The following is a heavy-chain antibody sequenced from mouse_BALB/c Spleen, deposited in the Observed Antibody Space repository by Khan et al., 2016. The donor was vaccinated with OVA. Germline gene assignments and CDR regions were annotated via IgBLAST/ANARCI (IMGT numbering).Heavy chain of an antibody. D-gene: IGHD1-1*01. CDR2: ISGDSNTT. Sequence: EVQLVESGGDLVQPGGSRKLSCAASGFTFSSYGMHWVRQAPEKGLEWVAYISGDSNTTYYADTVKGRFTISRDNPRNTLFLQMTSLMSEDTAMYYCATSYFYGYDFDYWGQGTTLTVSS. CDR1: GFTFSSYG. V-gene: IGHV5-17*02. CDR3: ATSYFYGYDFDY. J-gene: IGHJ2*01.